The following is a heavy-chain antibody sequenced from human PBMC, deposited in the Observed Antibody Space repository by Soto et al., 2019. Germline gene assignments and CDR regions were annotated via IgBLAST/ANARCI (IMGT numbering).Heavy chain of an antibody. Sequence: ASVKPSCKACGYTFTSYAMHWVREAPKQRLEWMGWINAGNGNTEYSQKFQGRVTITRDTSASTAYMELSSLRSEDTAVYYCARDKYDVWSGKHYYYYMDVWGKGTTVTVSS. CDR2: INAGNGNT. V-gene: IGHV1-3*01. D-gene: IGHD3-3*01. J-gene: IGHJ6*03. CDR1: GYTFTSYA. CDR3: ARDKYDVWSGKHYYYYMDV.